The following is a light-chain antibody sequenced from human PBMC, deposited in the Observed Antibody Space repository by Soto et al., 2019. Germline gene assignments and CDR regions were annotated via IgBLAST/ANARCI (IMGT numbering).Light chain of an antibody. CDR2: EVS. Sequence: QSALTQPPSASGSPGQSVTISCTGTSSDVGGYNYVSWYQQHPGEAPKLMIYEVSKRPSGVPDRFSGSKSCNTASLTVSGLQADDEADDYYSSFAGSNTVGVFGSGTKVTVL. V-gene: IGLV2-8*01. J-gene: IGLJ1*01. CDR3: SSFAGSNTVGV. CDR1: SSDVGGYNY.